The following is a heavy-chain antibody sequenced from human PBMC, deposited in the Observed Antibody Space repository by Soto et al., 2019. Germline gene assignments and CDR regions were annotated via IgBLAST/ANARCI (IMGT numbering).Heavy chain of an antibody. CDR1: GFTFSSYG. Sequence: QVQLVESGGGVVQPGRSLRLSCAASGFTFSSYGMHWVRQAPGKGLEWVAVISYGGSNKYYADSVKGRFTISRDNSKNSLXXKMNNLRAEDTAVYYCAKDNCISTSCYRMYNWFDPWGQGTLVTVSS. CDR3: AKDNCISTSCYRMYNWFDP. CDR2: ISYGGSNK. V-gene: IGHV3-30*18. J-gene: IGHJ5*02. D-gene: IGHD2-2*01.